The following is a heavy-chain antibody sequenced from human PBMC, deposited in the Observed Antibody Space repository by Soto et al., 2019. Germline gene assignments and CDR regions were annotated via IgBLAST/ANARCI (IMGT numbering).Heavy chain of an antibody. CDR2: ISAYNGNT. V-gene: IGHV1-18*01. Sequence: ASVKVSCKASGYTFNSYGISWVRQAPGQGLEWMGWISAYNGNTFYAQKLQGRVTMTTDTSTSTAYMELRSLRSDDPAVYYCARDLGGWPDYWGQGTLVTVSS. CDR3: ARDLGGWPDY. D-gene: IGHD2-15*01. CDR1: GYTFNSYG. J-gene: IGHJ4*02.